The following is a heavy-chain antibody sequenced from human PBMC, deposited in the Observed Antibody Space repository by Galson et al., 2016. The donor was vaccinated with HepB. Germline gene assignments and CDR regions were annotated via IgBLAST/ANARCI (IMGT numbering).Heavy chain of an antibody. CDR2: IKQDGSEH. CDR1: GFTFGRYW. CDR3: TREGHGGFDY. V-gene: IGHV3-7*01. J-gene: IGHJ4*02. Sequence: SLRLSCAASGFTFGRYWMSWIRQAPGSGLEWVANIKQDGSEHGYVDSVEGRFTIPRDNAKNSLYLQMNSLRVEDTGVYYCTREGHGGFDYWGQGTLVIVSS. D-gene: IGHD3-16*01.